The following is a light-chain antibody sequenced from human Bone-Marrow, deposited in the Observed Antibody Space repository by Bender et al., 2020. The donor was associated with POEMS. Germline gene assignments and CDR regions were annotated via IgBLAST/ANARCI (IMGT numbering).Light chain of an antibody. J-gene: IGLJ3*02. CDR1: SSDIGGYEF. CDR2: EVR. Sequence: QSALTQPPSASGSPGQSVTIPCTGTSSDIGGYEFVSWYQHHPGKAPKLLIYEVRKRPSGVSSRFSGSKSGNTASLTISGLQADDEADYYCSSYTSGSTLVVFGGGTKLTVL. V-gene: IGLV2-14*01. CDR3: SSYTSGSTLVV.